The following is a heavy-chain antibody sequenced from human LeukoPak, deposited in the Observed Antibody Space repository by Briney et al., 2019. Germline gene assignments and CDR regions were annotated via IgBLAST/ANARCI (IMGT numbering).Heavy chain of an antibody. CDR2: IYYSGST. V-gene: IGHV4-39*01. CDR1: GGSISSSSYY. Sequence: SETLSLTCTVSGGSISSSSYYWGWIRQPPGKGLEWIGSIYYSGSTYYNPSLKSRVTISVDTSKNQFSLKLSSVTAADTAVYYCASSSGYQVVYYYYYMDVWGKGTTVTVSS. J-gene: IGHJ6*03. CDR3: ASSSGYQVVYYYYYMDV. D-gene: IGHD3-22*01.